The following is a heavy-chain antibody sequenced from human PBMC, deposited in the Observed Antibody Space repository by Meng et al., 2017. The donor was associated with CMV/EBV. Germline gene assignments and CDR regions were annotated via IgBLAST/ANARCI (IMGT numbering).Heavy chain of an antibody. CDR2: ISHSGST. V-gene: IGHV4-34*01. CDR1: GGSFSGYY. D-gene: IGHD6-19*01. Sequence: SENLSLTCAVYGGSFSGYYWSWIRQPPGKGLEWIGEISHSGSTNYNPSLKSRVTISVDTSKNQFSLKLSSVTAADTAVYYCARNQWLGPFDYWGQGTLVTVSS. J-gene: IGHJ4*02. CDR3: ARNQWLGPFDY.